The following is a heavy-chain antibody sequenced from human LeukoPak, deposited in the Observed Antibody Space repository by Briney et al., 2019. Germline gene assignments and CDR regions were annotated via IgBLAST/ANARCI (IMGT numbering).Heavy chain of an antibody. D-gene: IGHD3-16*02. J-gene: IGHJ4*02. CDR2: IYHSGST. V-gene: IGHV4-38-2*02. CDR3: ARSRELSGHRFDY. Sequence: PSETLSLTCTVSGYSISSGYYWGWIRQPPGKGLEWIGSIYHSGSTYYNPSLKSRVTISVDTSKNQFSLKLSSVTAADTAVYYCARSRELSGHRFDYWGQGTLVTVSS. CDR1: GYSISSGYY.